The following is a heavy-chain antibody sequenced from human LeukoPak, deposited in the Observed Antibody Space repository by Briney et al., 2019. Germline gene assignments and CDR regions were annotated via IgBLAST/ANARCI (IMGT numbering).Heavy chain of an antibody. D-gene: IGHD4-17*01. CDR3: ASDYGDIPPDWYYDL. J-gene: IGHJ2*01. CDR1: GGCISSSY. CDR2: IYYTGST. Sequence: SETLSLTCTVSGGCISSSYWSWIRQPPGKGLEWIGYIYYTGSTTYNPSLTSRVTISVDTSKNQFSLKLRSVTAADTAVYYCASDYGDIPPDWYYDLWGRGTLVTVSS. V-gene: IGHV4-59*01.